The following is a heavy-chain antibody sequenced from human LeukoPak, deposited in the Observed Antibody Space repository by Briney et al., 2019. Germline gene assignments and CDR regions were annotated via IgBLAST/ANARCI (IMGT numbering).Heavy chain of an antibody. CDR1: GFTFSSLA. J-gene: IGHJ4*02. CDR2: INAAGGGT. Sequence: GGSLRLSCAASGFTFSSLAMTWVRRAPGEGLEWVSTINAAGGGTHYADSVKGRFTISRDNSRDTPYLQMNSLRAEDTAIYFCAKRLGLTGFDYWGQGTLVTVSS. V-gene: IGHV3-23*01. CDR3: AKRLGLTGFDY. D-gene: IGHD3-16*01.